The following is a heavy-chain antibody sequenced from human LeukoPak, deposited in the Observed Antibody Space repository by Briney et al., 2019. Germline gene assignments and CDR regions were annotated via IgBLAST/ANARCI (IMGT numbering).Heavy chain of an antibody. V-gene: IGHV3-21*01. Sequence: GGSLRLSCAASGFTFSSYSMNWVRQAPGKGLEWVSSISSSSSYIYYADSVKGRFTISRDNAKNSLYLQMNSLRAEDTAVYYCARGYYDFWSGYSEPYYFGYWGQGTLVTVSS. D-gene: IGHD3-3*01. J-gene: IGHJ4*02. CDR3: ARGYYDFWSGYSEPYYFGY. CDR2: ISSSSSYI. CDR1: GFTFSSYS.